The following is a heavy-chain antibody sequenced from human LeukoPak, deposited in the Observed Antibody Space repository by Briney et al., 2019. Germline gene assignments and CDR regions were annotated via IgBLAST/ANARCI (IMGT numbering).Heavy chain of an antibody. J-gene: IGHJ3*01. CDR1: GGSFSGHD. Sequence: SETLSLTCAVYGGSFSGHDWSWIRQSPGKGLDWIGEINDSGSTNYNPSLKSRVTISADTSKKQFSLNLKSVTAADTAVYYCARGSGSFDVWGQGTMVTVSS. CDR2: INDSGST. CDR3: ARGSGSFDV. V-gene: IGHV4-34*01. D-gene: IGHD1-1*01.